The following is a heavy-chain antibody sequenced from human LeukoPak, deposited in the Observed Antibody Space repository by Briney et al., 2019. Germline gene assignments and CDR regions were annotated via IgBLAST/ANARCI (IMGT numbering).Heavy chain of an antibody. CDR3: ARDSAPAHYDRGASFDY. J-gene: IGHJ4*02. CDR2: IYYSGST. D-gene: IGHD3-10*02. V-gene: IGHV4-59*01. CDR1: GGSFSGYY. Sequence: SETLSLTCAVYGGSFSGYYWSWIRQPPGKGLEWIGYIYYSGSTNYNPSLKSRVTISVDTSKNQFSLKLSSVTAADTAVYYCARDSAPAHYDRGASFDYWGQGTLVTVSS.